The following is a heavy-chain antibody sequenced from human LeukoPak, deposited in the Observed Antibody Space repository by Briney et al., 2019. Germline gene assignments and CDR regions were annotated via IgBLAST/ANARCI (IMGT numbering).Heavy chain of an antibody. CDR1: GFTFSSYW. D-gene: IGHD3-22*01. Sequence: GSLRLSCAASGFTFSSYWMSWVRQAPGKGLEWVSAISGSGGSTYYADSVKGRFTISRDNSKNTLYLQMNSLRAEDTAVYYCAKSSGYYQYYFDYWGQGTLVTVSS. J-gene: IGHJ4*02. CDR3: AKSSGYYQYYFDY. CDR2: ISGSGGST. V-gene: IGHV3-23*01.